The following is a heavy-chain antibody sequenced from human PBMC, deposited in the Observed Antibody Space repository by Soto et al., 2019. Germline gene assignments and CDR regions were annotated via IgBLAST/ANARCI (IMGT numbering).Heavy chain of an antibody. J-gene: IGHJ6*02. CDR3: AKSPMVRTFHYGMDV. CDR2: ISYDGSNK. V-gene: IGHV3-30-3*01. D-gene: IGHD2-8*01. CDR1: GFTFSSYA. Sequence: GGSLRLSCAASGFTFSSYAMHWVRQAPGKGLEWVAVISYDGSNKYYADSVKGRFTISRDNAKNTLYLQMNNLRAGDTAVYFCAKSPMVRTFHYGMDVWGQGTTVTVSS.